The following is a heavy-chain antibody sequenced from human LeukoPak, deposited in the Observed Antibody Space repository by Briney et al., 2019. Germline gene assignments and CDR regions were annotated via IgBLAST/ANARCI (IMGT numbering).Heavy chain of an antibody. J-gene: IGHJ4*02. CDR1: GFTFSSYE. CDR2: ISSGSTI. CDR3: ARESIAVAGAPFDY. V-gene: IGHV3-48*03. Sequence: GGSLRLSCAASGFTFSSYEMNWVRQAPGKGLEWVSYISSGSTIYDADSVKGRFTISRDNAKNSLYLQMNSLRAEDTAVYYCARESIAVAGAPFDYWGQGTLVTVSS. D-gene: IGHD6-19*01.